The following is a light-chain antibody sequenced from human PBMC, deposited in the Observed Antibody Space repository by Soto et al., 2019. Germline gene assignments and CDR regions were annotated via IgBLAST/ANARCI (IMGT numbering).Light chain of an antibody. CDR1: QSVSSSY. CDR3: QQYGSSPPWT. V-gene: IGKV3-20*01. CDR2: GAS. Sequence: EIVLTQSPGTLSLSPGERATLSCRASQSVSSSYLAWYQQKPGQAPRLLIYGASSRANGIPDRFSGSGSGTDFTLTISRLEPEDFAVYYCQQYGSSPPWTFGQGTKVEIK. J-gene: IGKJ1*01.